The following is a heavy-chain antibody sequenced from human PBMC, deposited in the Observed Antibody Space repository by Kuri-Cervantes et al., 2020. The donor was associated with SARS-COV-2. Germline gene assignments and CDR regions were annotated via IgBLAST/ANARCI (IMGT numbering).Heavy chain of an antibody. CDR1: GYTFTGYY. CDR3: ARDNSIAARRFDY. J-gene: IGHJ4*02. Sequence: ASVKVSCKASGYTFTGYYMHWVRQAPGQGLEWMGWINPNSGGTNYAQKFQGRVTMTRDTSTSTAYMELRSLRSDDTAVYYCARDNSIAARRFDYWGQGTLVTVSS. V-gene: IGHV1-2*02. CDR2: INPNSGGT. D-gene: IGHD6-6*01.